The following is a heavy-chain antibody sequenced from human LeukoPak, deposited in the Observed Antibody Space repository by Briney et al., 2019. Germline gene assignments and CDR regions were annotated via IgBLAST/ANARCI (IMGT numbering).Heavy chain of an antibody. CDR2: IYPGDSDT. CDR1: GYSFTSYW. V-gene: IGHV5-51*01. Sequence: GESLKISCKGSGYSFTSYWIGWVSQMPGKGLEWIRLIYPGDSDTRYSASFKGQVNISADKSISTAYLQWSSLKASDTAMYYCATASGPYSGSYYDFDYWGQGTLVTVSS. J-gene: IGHJ4*02. CDR3: ATASGPYSGSYYDFDY. D-gene: IGHD1-26*01.